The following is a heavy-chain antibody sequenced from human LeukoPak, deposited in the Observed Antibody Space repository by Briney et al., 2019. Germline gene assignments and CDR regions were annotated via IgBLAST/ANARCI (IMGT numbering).Heavy chain of an antibody. V-gene: IGHV3-53*01. D-gene: IGHD1-26*01. Sequence: PGGSLRLSCAASGFTVSRNYMSWVRQAPGKGLQWVSVIHSGGSTYYADSVKGRFTISRDNSKNTLYLQMNSLRAEDTAVYYCATHSGSYYYFGFWGQGTLVTVSS. CDR3: ATHSGSYYYFGF. J-gene: IGHJ4*02. CDR2: IHSGGST. CDR1: GFTVSRNY.